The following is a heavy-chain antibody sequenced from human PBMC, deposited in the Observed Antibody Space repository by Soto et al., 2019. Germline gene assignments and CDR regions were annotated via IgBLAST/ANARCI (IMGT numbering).Heavy chain of an antibody. Sequence: SGPTLVKPTQTLTLTCTFSGFSLSTSGVGVGWIRQPPGKALEWLALIYWDDDKRYSPSLKSRLTITKDTSKNQVVLTMTNMDPVDTATYYCAHTNSIAARRTFGGGEYYFDYWGQGTLVTVSS. D-gene: IGHD6-6*01. V-gene: IGHV2-5*02. CDR2: IYWDDDK. J-gene: IGHJ4*02. CDR3: AHTNSIAARRTFGGGEYYFDY. CDR1: GFSLSTSGVG.